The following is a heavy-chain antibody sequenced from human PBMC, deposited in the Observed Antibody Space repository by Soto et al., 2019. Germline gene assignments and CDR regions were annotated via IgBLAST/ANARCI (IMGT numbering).Heavy chain of an antibody. CDR2: ISAYNGNT. J-gene: IGHJ3*02. D-gene: IGHD3-22*01. CDR1: GDTFTSCG. V-gene: IGHV1-18*04. Sequence: ASVKVSCKASGDTFTSCGISWVRQAPGQGLEWMGWISAYNGNTNYAQKLQGRVTMTTDTSTSTAYMELRSLRSDDTAVYYCARDYYDSSGYWLDAFDIWGQGTMVTVSS. CDR3: ARDYYDSSGYWLDAFDI.